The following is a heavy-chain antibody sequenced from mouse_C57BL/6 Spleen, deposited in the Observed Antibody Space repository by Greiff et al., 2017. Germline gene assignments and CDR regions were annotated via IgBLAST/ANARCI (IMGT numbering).Heavy chain of an antibody. Sequence: EVQLVESGGGLVKPGGSLKLSCAASGFTFSSYAMSWVRQTPEKRLEWVATISDGGSYTYYPDNVQGRFTISRDNAKNNLYLQMSHLKSEDTAMYFCAREVYYGSSYGAMDYWGQGTSVTVSS. CDR2: ISDGGSYT. D-gene: IGHD1-1*01. CDR1: GFTFSSYA. CDR3: AREVYYGSSYGAMDY. V-gene: IGHV5-4*01. J-gene: IGHJ4*01.